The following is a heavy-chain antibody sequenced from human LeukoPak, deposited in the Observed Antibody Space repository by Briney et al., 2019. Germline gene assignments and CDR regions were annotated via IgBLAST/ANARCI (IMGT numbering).Heavy chain of an antibody. V-gene: IGHV3-30*02. CDR2: IRDDGSKK. CDR1: GFTFSRYG. D-gene: IGHD4-11*01. Sequence: QPGGSLRLSCAASGFTFSRYGFHWVRQAPGKGLEWVTFIRDDGSKKYYADSVKGRFTISRDNSKNTLYLQMNSLRAEGTAVYYCAKYQGDYSRGYFDYWGQGTLVTVSS. CDR3: AKYQGDYSRGYFDY. J-gene: IGHJ4*02.